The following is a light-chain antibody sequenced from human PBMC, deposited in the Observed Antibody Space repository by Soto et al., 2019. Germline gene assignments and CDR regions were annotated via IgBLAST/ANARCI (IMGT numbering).Light chain of an antibody. CDR3: QQYGTSPRT. Sequence: EIVFTQSPGFLSLSPGERATLSCRASQSISTSHLAWYQQKPGQAPRLLIYGASSRATGIPDRFSGSGSGTGFTLTISRLEPEDFAVYYCQQYGTSPRTFGQGTKV. CDR2: GAS. J-gene: IGKJ1*01. CDR1: QSISTSH. V-gene: IGKV3-20*01.